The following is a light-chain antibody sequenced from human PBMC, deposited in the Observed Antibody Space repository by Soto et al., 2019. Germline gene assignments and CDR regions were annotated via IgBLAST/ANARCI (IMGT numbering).Light chain of an antibody. CDR2: GNN. V-gene: IGLV1-40*01. CDR1: SSNLGTNYD. Sequence: QSVVTQPPSVSGAPGQNITISCTGSSSNLGTNYDVHWYQRLPGTAPKLLIYGNNNRPSGVPDRFSGSKSGTSASLAITGLQAEDEADYYRQSYDNILRVIFGGGTKVTVL. CDR3: QSYDNILRVI. J-gene: IGLJ2*01.